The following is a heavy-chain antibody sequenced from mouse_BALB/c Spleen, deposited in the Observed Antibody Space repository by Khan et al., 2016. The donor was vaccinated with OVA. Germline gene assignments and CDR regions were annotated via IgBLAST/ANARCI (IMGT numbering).Heavy chain of an antibody. D-gene: IGHD2-10*01. V-gene: IGHV5-6*01. J-gene: IGHJ4*01. CDR3: SRAYYGNDYYAMDY. Sequence: EVQLVESGGDLVKPGGSLKVSCAASGFTFSSYGMSWVRQTPDKRLEWVATISSGGRYTYFPDSVKGRFTFSRDNAKHSLYLQMTSLKSEDTAMYYCSRAYYGNDYYAMDYWGQGTSVTVSS. CDR2: ISSGGRYT. CDR1: GFTFSSYG.